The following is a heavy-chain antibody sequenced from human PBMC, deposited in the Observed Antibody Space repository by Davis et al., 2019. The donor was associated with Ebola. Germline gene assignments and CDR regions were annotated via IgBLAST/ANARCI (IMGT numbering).Heavy chain of an antibody. Sequence: GESLKISCAASGFTVSSNYMSWVRQAPGKGLEWVSVIYSGGSTYYADSVKGRFTISRHNSKNTLYLQMNSLRAEDTAVYYCARASVRAGVYWGQGTLVTVSS. CDR2: IYSGGST. CDR1: GFTVSSNY. D-gene: IGHD1-26*01. J-gene: IGHJ4*02. V-gene: IGHV3-53*04. CDR3: ARASVRAGVY.